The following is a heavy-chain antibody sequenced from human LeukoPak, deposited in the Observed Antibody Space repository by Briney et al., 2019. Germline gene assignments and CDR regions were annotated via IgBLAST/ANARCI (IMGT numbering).Heavy chain of an antibody. D-gene: IGHD6-13*01. CDR1: GGSISSSSYY. CDR2: INHSGST. J-gene: IGHJ4*02. V-gene: IGHV4-39*07. Sequence: SETLSLTCTVSGGSISSSSYYWGWIRQPPGKGLEWIGEINHSGSTNYNPSLKSRVTISVDTSKNQFSLKLSSVTAADTAVYYCALGPKRAAAGPFDYWGQGTLVTVSS. CDR3: ALGPKRAAAGPFDY.